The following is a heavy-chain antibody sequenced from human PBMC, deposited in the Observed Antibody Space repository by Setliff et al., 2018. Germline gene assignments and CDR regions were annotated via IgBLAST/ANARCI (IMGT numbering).Heavy chain of an antibody. CDR3: ARAPRNFGVVINYYYYYYGMDV. V-gene: IGHV4-34*01. D-gene: IGHD3-3*01. J-gene: IGHJ6*02. CDR2: INHSGST. CDR1: GGYFSGYY. Sequence: SETLSLTCAVYGGYFSGYYWSWIRQPPGKGLEWIGEINHSGSTNYNTSLKSRVTISVDTSKNQFSLKLSSVTAADTAVYYCARAPRNFGVVINYYYYYYGMDVWGQGTTVTVSS.